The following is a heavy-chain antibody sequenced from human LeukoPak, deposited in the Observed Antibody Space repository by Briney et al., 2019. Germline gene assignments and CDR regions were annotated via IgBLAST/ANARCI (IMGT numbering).Heavy chain of an antibody. CDR2: IDSRGSTI. J-gene: IGHJ4*02. Sequence: PGGSLRLSCAASGFTFSSYEMIWVRQAPGEGMEWVSYIDSRGSTISYADSVRGRFTISRDNAKNSLYLQMSSLRAEDKAVYYCAREQTYGDYFDYWGQGTLVTVSS. V-gene: IGHV3-48*03. CDR1: GFTFSSYE. CDR3: AREQTYGDYFDY. D-gene: IGHD4-17*01.